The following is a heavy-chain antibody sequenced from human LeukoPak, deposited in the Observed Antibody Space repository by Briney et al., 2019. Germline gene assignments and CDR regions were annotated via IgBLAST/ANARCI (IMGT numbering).Heavy chain of an antibody. CDR2: IYPDDSDT. CDR1: EYSFPNYC. D-gene: IGHD6-13*01. Sequence: GESLKISCKHSEYSFPNYCIGWVRQLPGKGLEWMGIIYPDDSDTRYSPSFQGQVTISADRSIRTADLQWSSLKPSDTAMYYCAIGRGGQQLGDYWGQGTLVTVSS. CDR3: AIGRGGQQLGDY. V-gene: IGHV5-51*01. J-gene: IGHJ4*02.